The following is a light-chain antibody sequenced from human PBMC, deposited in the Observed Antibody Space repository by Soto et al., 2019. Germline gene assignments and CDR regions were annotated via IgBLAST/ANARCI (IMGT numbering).Light chain of an antibody. CDR1: SSDVGGYNY. Sequence: QSALTQPRSVSGSPGQSLTISCTGTSSDVGGYNYVSWYQQHPGKVPKLMIYDVTKRPSGVPDRFSGSKSGNTASLTISGLQSEEEADYYCCSHAGSYTYVFGTGTKLTVL. CDR2: DVT. CDR3: CSHAGSYTYV. V-gene: IGLV2-11*01. J-gene: IGLJ1*01.